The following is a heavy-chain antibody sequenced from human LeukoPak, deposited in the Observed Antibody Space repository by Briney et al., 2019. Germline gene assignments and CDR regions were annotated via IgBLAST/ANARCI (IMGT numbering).Heavy chain of an antibody. CDR3: ARDLRYCSSTSCYNDYYGMDV. CDR1: GGSISSYH. D-gene: IGHD2-2*02. J-gene: IGHJ6*02. Sequence: SETLSLTCTVSGGSISSYHWSWIRQPPGKGLEWIGYIYHSGSTYYNPSLKSRVTISVDRSKNQFSLKLSSVTAADTAVYYCARDLRYCSSTSCYNDYYGMDVWGQGTTVTVSS. V-gene: IGHV4-59*12. CDR2: IYHSGST.